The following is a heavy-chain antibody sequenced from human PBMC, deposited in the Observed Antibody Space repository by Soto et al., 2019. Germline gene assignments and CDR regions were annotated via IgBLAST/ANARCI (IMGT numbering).Heavy chain of an antibody. CDR2: IGTAGDP. Sequence: GGSLRLSCVASGFILSGYDMHWVRQATGEGLEWVSAIGTAGDPYYSGSVKGRFTISRGNAENSVYLQMNSLRAGDTAVYYCARAGYDSSGYYFYAMDVWGPGTTVTVS. V-gene: IGHV3-13*05. CDR1: GFILSGYD. D-gene: IGHD3-22*01. CDR3: ARAGYDSSGYYFYAMDV. J-gene: IGHJ6*02.